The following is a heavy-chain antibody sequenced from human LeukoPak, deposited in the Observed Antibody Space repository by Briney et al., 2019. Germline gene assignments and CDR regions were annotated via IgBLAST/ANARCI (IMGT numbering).Heavy chain of an antibody. D-gene: IGHD4-17*01. V-gene: IGHV4-4*07. CDR1: GGSMTSYY. CDR2: IYSSGST. J-gene: IGHJ5*02. Sequence: PSETLSLTCTVSGGSMTSYYWNWIRQPAGRGLEWIGRIYSSGSTNYNPSLKSRVTMSVDTSNNQFSLNLTSVTAADTAVYYCARDGDDYGDYPNWFDPWGQGTLVTVSS. CDR3: ARDGDDYGDYPNWFDP.